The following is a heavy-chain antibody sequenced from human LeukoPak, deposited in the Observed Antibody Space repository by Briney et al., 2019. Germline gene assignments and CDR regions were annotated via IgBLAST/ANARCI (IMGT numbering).Heavy chain of an antibody. CDR2: IYQRGN. CDR3: ARAGGGRFLEWLGAFDI. V-gene: IGHV4-38-2*01. J-gene: IGHJ3*02. Sequence: PGGSLRLSCAASGFTFSSYSMNWVRQAPGKGLEWIGNIYQRGNYYNPSLKTRVTISVDTSKNQFSLKLSSVTAADTAVYYCARAGGGRFLEWLGAFDIWGQGTMVSVSS. CDR1: GFTFSSYS. D-gene: IGHD3-3*01.